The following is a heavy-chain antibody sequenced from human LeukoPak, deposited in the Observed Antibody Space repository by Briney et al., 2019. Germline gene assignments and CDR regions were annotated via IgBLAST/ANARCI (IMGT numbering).Heavy chain of an antibody. J-gene: IGHJ6*03. CDR2: ISWDGGST. CDR1: GFTFDDYA. Sequence: GGSLRLSCGASGFTFDDYAMHWVRQAPGKGLEWVSLISWDGGSTYYADSVKGRFTISRDNSKNSLYLQMNSLRAEDTALYYCAKSGRFDYYYYMDVWGKGATVTVSS. V-gene: IGHV3-43D*04. D-gene: IGHD3-10*01. CDR3: AKSGRFDYYYYMDV.